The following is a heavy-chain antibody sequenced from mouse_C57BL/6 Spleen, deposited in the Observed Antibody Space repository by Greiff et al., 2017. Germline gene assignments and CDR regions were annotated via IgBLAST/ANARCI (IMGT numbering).Heavy chain of an antibody. Sequence: VQLQQSGPELVKPGASVKISCKASGYSFTGYYMNWVKQSPEKSLEWIGEINPSTGGTTYNQKFKAKATLTVDKSSSTAYMQRKSLTSEDSAVYYSARSGDYYGSSYWYFDVWGTGTTVTVSS. CDR3: ARSGDYYGSSYWYFDV. CDR2: INPSTGGT. J-gene: IGHJ1*03. V-gene: IGHV1-42*01. CDR1: GYSFTGYY. D-gene: IGHD1-1*01.